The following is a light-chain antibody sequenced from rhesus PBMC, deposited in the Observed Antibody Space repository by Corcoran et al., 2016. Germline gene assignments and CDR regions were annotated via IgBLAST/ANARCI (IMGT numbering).Light chain of an antibody. CDR3: LQYNSSPLT. CDR2: KAS. Sequence: DIQMTQSPSSLSVSVGDKVTITCRASKGISSWLAWYQQKPGNAPKLLTYKASRLQSGVPSRVSGRGSGTDFTLSISSLQPEDFATYYCLQYNSSPLTFGGGTKVELK. V-gene: IGKV1-21*01. J-gene: IGKJ4*01. CDR1: KGISSW.